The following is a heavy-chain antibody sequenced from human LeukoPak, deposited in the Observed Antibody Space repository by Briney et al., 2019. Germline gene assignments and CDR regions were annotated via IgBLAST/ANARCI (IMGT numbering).Heavy chain of an antibody. Sequence: ASVKVSCKASGYTFTGHFMHWVRQAPGQGLEWMGWINPNSGGTNYAQKFQGRVTMTRDTSISTAYMELSRLTSDDTAVYYCARASMTIYYYYMDVWGKGTAVSGSS. V-gene: IGHV1-2*02. CDR1: GYTFTGHF. CDR3: ARASMTIYYYYMDV. J-gene: IGHJ6*03. CDR2: INPNSGGT. D-gene: IGHD3-3*01.